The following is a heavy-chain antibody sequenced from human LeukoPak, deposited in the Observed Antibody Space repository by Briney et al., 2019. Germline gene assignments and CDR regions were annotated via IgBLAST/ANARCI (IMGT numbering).Heavy chain of an antibody. V-gene: IGHV3-30*02. CDR1: GFTFSSYG. CDR3: AKGTDSSGRPRGGFDY. CDR2: IRYDGSNK. D-gene: IGHD3-22*01. Sequence: GGSLRLSCAASGFTFSSYGMHWVRQAPGKGLEWVAFIRYDGSNKYYADSVKGRFTISRDNSKNTLYLQMSSLTAEDTAVYYCAKGTDSSGRPRGGFDYWGQGTLVTVSS. J-gene: IGHJ4*02.